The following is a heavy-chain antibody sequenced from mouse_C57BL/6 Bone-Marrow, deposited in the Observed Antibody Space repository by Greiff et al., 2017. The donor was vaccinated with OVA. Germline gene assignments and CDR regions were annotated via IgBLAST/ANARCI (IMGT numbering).Heavy chain of an antibody. V-gene: IGHV1-64*01. CDR1: GYTFTSYW. J-gene: IGHJ2*01. CDR3: ARERDGNFGDFSY. D-gene: IGHD2-1*01. Sequence: QVQLKQPGAELVKPGASVKLSCKASGYTFTSYWMHWVKQRPGQGLEWIGMIHPNSGSTNYNEKFKSKATLTVDKSSSTAYMQLSSLTSEDSAVYYCARERDGNFGDFSYWGQGTTLTVSS. CDR2: IHPNSGST.